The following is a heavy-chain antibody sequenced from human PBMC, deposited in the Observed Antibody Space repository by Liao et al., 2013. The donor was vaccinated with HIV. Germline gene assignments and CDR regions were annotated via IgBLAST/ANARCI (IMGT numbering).Heavy chain of an antibody. D-gene: IGHD3-10*01. J-gene: IGHJ6*03. V-gene: IGHV4-61*08. CDR2: IYHSGST. CDR3: ARGVRYMDV. Sequence: QVQLQESGPGLVKPSQTLSLTCTVSGDSISSGDYYWNWIRHSPGKGLEWIGFIYHSGSTNYNPSLKSRVTISVDTSKNQFSLKLSSVTAADTAVYYCARGVRYMDVWGKGTTVTVSS. CDR1: GDSISSGDYY.